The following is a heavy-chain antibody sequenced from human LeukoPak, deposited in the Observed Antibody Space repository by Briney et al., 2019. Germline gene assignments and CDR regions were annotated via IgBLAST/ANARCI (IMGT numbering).Heavy chain of an antibody. CDR3: ARDCSSTSCFRSYVDY. V-gene: IGHV1-69*04. D-gene: IGHD2-2*01. CDR1: GGTFSSYA. Sequence: SVKVSCKASGGTFSSYAISWVRQAPGQGLEWMGRIIPILGIANYAQKFQGRVTITADKSTSTAYMELSSLRSEDTAVYYRARDCSSTSCFRSYVDYWGQGTLVTVSS. CDR2: IIPILGIA. J-gene: IGHJ4*02.